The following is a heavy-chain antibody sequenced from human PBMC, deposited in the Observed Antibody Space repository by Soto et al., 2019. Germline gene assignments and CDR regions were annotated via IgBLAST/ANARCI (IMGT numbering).Heavy chain of an antibody. CDR1: GFNFGFFG. D-gene: IGHD1-26*01. CDR2: ISGDGINT. Sequence: LRLSCAASGFNFGFFGMHWVRQAPGKGLEWVAFISGDGINTQYADSVRGRFTLSRDYSRKTMYLQMDSLRDEDTALYYCARGNLSFDFDSWVLGTLVTVSS. J-gene: IGHJ4*02. CDR3: ARGNLSFDFDS. V-gene: IGHV3-30*03.